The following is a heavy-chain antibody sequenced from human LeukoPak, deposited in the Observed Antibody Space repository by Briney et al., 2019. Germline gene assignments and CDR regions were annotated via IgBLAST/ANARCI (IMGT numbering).Heavy chain of an antibody. CDR1: GGTFSKYT. D-gene: IGHD2-15*01. J-gene: IGHJ6*02. CDR3: ARESVVVVAAMGASMDV. Sequence: SVKVSCKASGGTFSKYTISWVRQRPGQGLEWMGGITPLFGTANYAQKFQGRVTITADESASTAYMELSSLRSEDTAVYYCARESVVVVAAMGASMDVWGQGTTVTVSS. V-gene: IGHV1-69*13. CDR2: ITPLFGTA.